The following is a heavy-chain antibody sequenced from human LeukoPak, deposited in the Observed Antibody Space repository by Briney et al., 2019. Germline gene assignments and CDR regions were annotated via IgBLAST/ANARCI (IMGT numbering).Heavy chain of an antibody. J-gene: IGHJ4*02. D-gene: IGHD6-19*01. CDR3: ARDNAVAIDY. Sequence: PGRSLRLSCAASGFTFSSYAMHWVRQAPGKGLEWVAVISYDGSNKYYADSVKGRFTISRDNSKNTLYLQMNSLRAEDTAVYYCARDNAVAIDYWGQGTLVTVSS. V-gene: IGHV3-30*04. CDR2: ISYDGSNK. CDR1: GFTFSSYA.